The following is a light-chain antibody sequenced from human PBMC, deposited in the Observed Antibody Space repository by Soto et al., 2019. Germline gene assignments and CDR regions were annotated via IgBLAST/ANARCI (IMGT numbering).Light chain of an antibody. CDR2: ASS. J-gene: IGKJ1*01. CDR3: HHYGDSPWG. V-gene: IGKV3-20*01. CDR1: QRFNSAY. Sequence: EIVLTQSPGTLSLYPGERATLSCRASQRFNSAYLAWYQKKPGQPPRLLIYASSNRAAGIPDRCSASASGTDFTLTISRLEPEDFAVYYFHHYGDSPWGLGQGTKVEIK.